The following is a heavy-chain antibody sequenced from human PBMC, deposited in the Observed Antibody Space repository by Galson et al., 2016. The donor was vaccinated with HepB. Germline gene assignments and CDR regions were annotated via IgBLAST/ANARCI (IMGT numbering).Heavy chain of an antibody. CDR1: GGSINNYY. CDR3: ARDRKYYDSRLDY. CDR2: IYYSGST. V-gene: IGHV4-59*06. J-gene: IGHJ4*02. Sequence: ETLSLTCSVSGGSINNYYWSWIRQPPGKGLEWIGYIYYSGSTYYNPSLKSRVTISVDTSKNQFSLKLSSVTAADTAVYYCARDRKYYDSRLDYWGQGTLVTVSS. D-gene: IGHD3-22*01.